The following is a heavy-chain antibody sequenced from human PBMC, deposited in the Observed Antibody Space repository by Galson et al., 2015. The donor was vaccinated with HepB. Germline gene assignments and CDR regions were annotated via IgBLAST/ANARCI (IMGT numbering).Heavy chain of an antibody. V-gene: IGHV3-21*01. Sequence: SLRLSCAPSGFTLSDYSMHWVRQAPGKGLEWVSLINSRSSHIYYADSLKGRFTISRDNAKNSLYLQMNSLRAEDTAVYYCARSSGSSYIDYWGQGILVTVSS. D-gene: IGHD1-26*01. CDR3: ARSSGSSYIDY. CDR2: INSRSSHI. CDR1: GFTLSDYS. J-gene: IGHJ4*02.